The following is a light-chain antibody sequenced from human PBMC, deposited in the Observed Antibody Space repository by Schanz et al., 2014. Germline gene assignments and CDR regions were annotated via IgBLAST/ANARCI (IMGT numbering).Light chain of an antibody. J-gene: IGLJ3*02. V-gene: IGLV2-11*01. Sequence: QSALTQPRSVSGSPGQSVAISCTGTSSDVGGYNYVSWYQQHPGKAPKLMIFEVSKRPSGVPDRFSGSKSGNTASLTVSGLQAEDEADYYCSSYSNSGTFWVLGGGTRAHRP. CDR1: SSDVGGYNY. CDR3: SSYSNSGTFWV. CDR2: EVS.